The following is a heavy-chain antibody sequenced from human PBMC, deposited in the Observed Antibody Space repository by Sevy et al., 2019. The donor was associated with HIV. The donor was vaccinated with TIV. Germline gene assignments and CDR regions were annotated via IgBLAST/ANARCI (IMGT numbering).Heavy chain of an antibody. CDR3: ARRLSSHPLVY. CDR2: ISGYNGNT. CDR1: GYTFTSFD. D-gene: IGHD3-16*02. J-gene: IGHJ4*02. Sequence: GASVKVSCEASGYTFTSFDITWVRQAPGQGLEWMGWISGYNGNTNYAQIFQGRLTMTTDTSSSTAYMELRSLTSGDTAVYYCARRLSSHPLVYWGQGTLVTVSS. V-gene: IGHV1-18*01.